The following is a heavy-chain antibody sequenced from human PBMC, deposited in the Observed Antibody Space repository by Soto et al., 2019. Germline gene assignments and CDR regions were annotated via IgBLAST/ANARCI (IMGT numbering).Heavy chain of an antibody. Sequence: GGSLRLSCAASGFTFSSYDMHWVRQATGKGLEWVSAIGTAGDTYYPGSVKGRFTISRENAKNSLYLQMNSLRAGDTAVYYCARVARGWDAFDIWDQGILVTVSS. CDR1: GFTFSSYD. V-gene: IGHV3-13*01. J-gene: IGHJ3*02. D-gene: IGHD3-10*01. CDR2: IGTAGDT. CDR3: ARVARGWDAFDI.